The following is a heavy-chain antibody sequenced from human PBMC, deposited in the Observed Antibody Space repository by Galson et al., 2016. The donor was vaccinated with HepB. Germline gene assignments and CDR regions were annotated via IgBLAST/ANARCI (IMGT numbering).Heavy chain of an antibody. Sequence: SLRLSCAASGFTFSGYEMNWVRQAPGKGLEWVSYISRSGSTIYYADSVKGRFTISRDNARNSLYLQMNSLRAEDTAVHYCARALGYCSGDSCYPLGSFDIWGQGTMVTVSS. CDR3: ARALGYCSGDSCYPLGSFDI. V-gene: IGHV3-48*03. CDR1: GFTFSGYE. D-gene: IGHD2-15*01. J-gene: IGHJ3*02. CDR2: ISRSGSTI.